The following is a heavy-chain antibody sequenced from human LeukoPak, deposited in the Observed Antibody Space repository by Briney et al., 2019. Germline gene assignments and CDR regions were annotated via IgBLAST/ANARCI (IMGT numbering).Heavy chain of an antibody. CDR1: GYTFTSYD. J-gene: IGHJ4*02. D-gene: IGHD6-6*01. CDR3: ASGVGYSNSSVFDY. V-gene: IGHV1-8*01. Sequence: ASVKVSCKASGYTFTSYDINWVRQATGQGLEWMGWMNPNSGNTGYAQKFQGRVTMTRNTSISTAYMELSSLRSEDTAVYYCASGVGYSNSSVFDYWGQGTLVTVSS. CDR2: MNPNSGNT.